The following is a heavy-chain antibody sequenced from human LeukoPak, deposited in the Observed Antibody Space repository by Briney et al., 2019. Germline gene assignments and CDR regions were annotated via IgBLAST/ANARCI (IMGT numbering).Heavy chain of an antibody. CDR3: VREGESYSDTSGYQIDY. CDR2: ISGSGGST. J-gene: IGHJ4*02. Sequence: GGSLRLSCAASGFTFSSYAMTWARQAPGKGLEWVSAISGSGGSTYYAASVKGRFTISRDSAKNSLYLQMKSLRAEDTGVYYCVREGESYSDTSGYQIDYWGQGTLVSVAS. CDR1: GFTFSSYA. D-gene: IGHD3-22*01. V-gene: IGHV3-23*01.